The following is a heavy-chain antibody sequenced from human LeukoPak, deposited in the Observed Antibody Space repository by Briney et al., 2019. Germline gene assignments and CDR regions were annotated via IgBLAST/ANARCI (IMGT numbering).Heavy chain of an antibody. D-gene: IGHD3-22*01. CDR3: AREIVVTPPGWFDP. Sequence: SETLSLTCTVSGGSISSYYWSWIRQPPGKGLEWIGYIYYSGSTNYNPSLKSRVTISVDTSKNQFFLKLSSVTAADTAVYYCAREIVVTPPGWFDPWGQGTLVTVSS. CDR1: GGSISSYY. V-gene: IGHV4-59*01. CDR2: IYYSGST. J-gene: IGHJ5*02.